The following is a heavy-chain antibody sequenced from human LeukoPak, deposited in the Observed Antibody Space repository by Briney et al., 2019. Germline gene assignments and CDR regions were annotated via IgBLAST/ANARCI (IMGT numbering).Heavy chain of an antibody. V-gene: IGHV4-34*01. Sequence: PSETLSLTCAVYGGSFSGYYWSWIRQPPGKGLEWIGEINHSGSTNYNPSLKSRVTISVGTSKNQFSMKLSSVTAADTAVYYCAKGAGPPWFDPWGQGTLATVSS. CDR1: GGSFSGYY. D-gene: IGHD6-19*01. CDR2: INHSGST. J-gene: IGHJ5*02. CDR3: AKGAGPPWFDP.